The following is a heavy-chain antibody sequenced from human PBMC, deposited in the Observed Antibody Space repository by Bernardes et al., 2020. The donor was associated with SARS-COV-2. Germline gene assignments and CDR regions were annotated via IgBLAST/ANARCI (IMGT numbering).Heavy chain of an antibody. CDR2: TSYDGNNK. J-gene: IGHJ4*02. V-gene: IGHV3-30*03. Sequence: RGSLTLSCAVSGFTFSDYVVHRVRQSPGKALEWMSVTSYDGNNKYYAYSVKGRFTISRDNSKNTMYLQMNSLRPEDTAVYYCARDRSMIIVAGLDFWGRGTLVTCSS. CDR3: ARDRSMIIVAGLDF. CDR1: GFTFSDYV. D-gene: IGHD5-12*01.